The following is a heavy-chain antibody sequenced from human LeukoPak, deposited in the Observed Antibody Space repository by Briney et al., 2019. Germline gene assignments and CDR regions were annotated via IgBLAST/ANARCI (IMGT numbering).Heavy chain of an antibody. CDR1: GFTFSSYW. J-gene: IGHJ4*02. CDR3: ARAPMSPAPADY. CDR2: IRHDGGDK. V-gene: IGHV3-7*01. Sequence: PGRSLRLSCAASGFTFSSYWMSWVRQAPGKGLQWVANIRHDGGDKYYVDSVRGRFTISRDNAKNSLYLQMDSLRAEDTAVYYCARAPMSPAPADYWGQGTLVAVSS.